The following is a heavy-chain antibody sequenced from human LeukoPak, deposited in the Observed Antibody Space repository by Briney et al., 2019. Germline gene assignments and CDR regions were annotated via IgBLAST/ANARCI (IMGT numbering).Heavy chain of an antibody. D-gene: IGHD2-2*01. CDR1: GYTFTGYY. CDR3: ARGEGYCSSTSCLDWFDP. CDR2: INPNSGGT. V-gene: IGHV1-2*02. Sequence: GASVKVSCKASGYTFTGYYMHWVRQAPGQGLEWMGWINPNSGGTNYAQKFQGRVTMTRDTSISTAYMELSRLRSDDTDVYYCARGEGYCSSTSCLDWFDPWGQGTLVTVSS. J-gene: IGHJ5*02.